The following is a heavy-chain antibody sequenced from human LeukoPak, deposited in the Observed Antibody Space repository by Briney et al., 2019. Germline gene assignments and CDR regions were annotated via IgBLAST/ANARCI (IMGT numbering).Heavy chain of an antibody. CDR2: IRYDGSNK. V-gene: IGHV3-30*02. Sequence: GGSLRLSCAASGFTFSDYGMHWVRQAPGKGLEWVAFIRYDGSNKDYVDSVKGRFTISRDNSKNTLYLQMNSQRAEDTAVYHCAKALRAYYDFWSGYHDAFDIWGQGTMVTVSS. J-gene: IGHJ3*02. CDR3: AKALRAYYDFWSGYHDAFDI. CDR1: GFTFSDYG. D-gene: IGHD3-3*01.